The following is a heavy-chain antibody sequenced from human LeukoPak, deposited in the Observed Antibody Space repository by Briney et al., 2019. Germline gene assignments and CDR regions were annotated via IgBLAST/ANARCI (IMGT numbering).Heavy chain of an antibody. D-gene: IGHD6-19*01. CDR1: GFTFSSYG. V-gene: IGHV3-33*01. J-gene: IGHJ6*02. CDR2: IWYDGSNK. Sequence: GGSLRLSCAASGFTFSSYGMHWVRQAPGKGLEWVAVIWYDGSNKYYADSVKGRFTISRDNSKNTLYLQMNSLRAEDTAVYYCARDRAQGIAVARYYYYGMDVWGQGTTVTVSS. CDR3: ARDRAQGIAVARYYYYGMDV.